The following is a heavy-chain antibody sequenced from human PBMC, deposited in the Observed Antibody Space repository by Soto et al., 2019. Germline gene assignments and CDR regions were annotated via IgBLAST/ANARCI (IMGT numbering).Heavy chain of an antibody. CDR1: GFTFSDHY. Sequence: QVQLVESGGGLVKPGGSLRLSCGASGFTFSDHYMSWIRQAPGKGLEWVSYVSSSSSYTNYADSVKGRFTVSRDNAKNSLYLQMNSLRADDTAIYYCARGRGHIYPWDYWGQGILVTVSS. J-gene: IGHJ4*02. CDR2: VSSSSSYT. V-gene: IGHV3-11*06. D-gene: IGHD3-10*01. CDR3: ARGRGHIYPWDY.